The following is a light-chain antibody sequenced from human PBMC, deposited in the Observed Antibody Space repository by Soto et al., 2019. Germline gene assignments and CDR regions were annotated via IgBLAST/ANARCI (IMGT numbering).Light chain of an antibody. J-gene: IGKJ2*01. V-gene: IGKV3-20*01. Sequence: IVLPQSPGTLSLSPGERATLSCRASQSVSSSDVAWYQQKPGQAPRLLIYSASSRATGIPDRFSGSGSGTDFTLTISRLEPEDFAVYYCQQYDTVGQGTKLEIK. CDR1: QSVSSSD. CDR2: SAS. CDR3: QQYDT.